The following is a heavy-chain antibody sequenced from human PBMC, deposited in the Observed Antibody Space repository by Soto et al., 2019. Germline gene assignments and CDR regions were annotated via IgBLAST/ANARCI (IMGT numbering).Heavy chain of an antibody. D-gene: IGHD6-13*01. CDR1: GFTFSSYA. CDR3: GISIAAAGIAMYY. J-gene: IGHJ4*02. V-gene: IGHV3-23*01. Sequence: EVQLLESGGGLVQPGGSLRLSCAASGFTFSSYALSWVRLAPGKGLEWVSAISGSGAGTYYADSVKGRFTISRDNSKNTLYLQMTSLRAEDTAVYSCGISIAAAGIAMYYWGQGTLVTVSS. CDR2: ISGSGAGT.